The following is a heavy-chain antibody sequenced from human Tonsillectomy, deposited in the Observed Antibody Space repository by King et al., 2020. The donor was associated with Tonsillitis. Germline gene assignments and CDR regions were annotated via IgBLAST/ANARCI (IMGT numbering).Heavy chain of an antibody. Sequence: VQLVESGGGLVQPGGSLRLSCAASGFTFSCYAMSWVRQAPGKGLEWVSAISGSGGSTYYADSVKGRFTISRDNSKNTLYLQRNSLRAEDTAVYYCAKVLSIAVAGKLDYWGQGTLVTVSS. CDR2: ISGSGGST. CDR3: AKVLSIAVAGKLDY. D-gene: IGHD6-19*01. CDR1: GFTFSCYA. J-gene: IGHJ4*02. V-gene: IGHV3-23*04.